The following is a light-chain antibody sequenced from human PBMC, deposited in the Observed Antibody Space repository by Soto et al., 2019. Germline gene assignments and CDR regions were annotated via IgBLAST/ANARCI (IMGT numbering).Light chain of an antibody. Sequence: DIQMTQSPSTLSASVGDSVTITCRASQSISSWLAWYQQKPGKDPKLLIYDASSLESGVPSRFSGSGSGTEFTLTISSLKPEEFATYYCQQYNSFWTVGQGTKVEIK. J-gene: IGKJ1*01. CDR2: DAS. CDR3: QQYNSFWT. CDR1: QSISSW. V-gene: IGKV1-5*01.